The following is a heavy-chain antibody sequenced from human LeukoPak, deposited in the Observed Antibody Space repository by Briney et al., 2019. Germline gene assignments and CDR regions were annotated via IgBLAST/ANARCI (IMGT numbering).Heavy chain of an antibody. CDR3: ARDTFNYFDY. Sequence: GGSLRLSCAASGFTFSSYEMNWVRQAPGKGLEGGSYISSSGSTIYYADSVRGRFTISRENAKNSLYLQMNSVRAGDTAVYYCARDTFNYFDYWGEGTQVTVSS. CDR1: GFTFSSYE. CDR2: ISSSGSTI. V-gene: IGHV3-48*03. J-gene: IGHJ4*02.